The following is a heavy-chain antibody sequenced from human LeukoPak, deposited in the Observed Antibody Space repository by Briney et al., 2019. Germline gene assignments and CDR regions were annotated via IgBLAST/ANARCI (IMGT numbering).Heavy chain of an antibody. CDR2: IYYSGST. J-gene: IGHJ5*02. D-gene: IGHD3-10*01. CDR3: AGGITMVRGVIHWSDP. V-gene: IGHV4-59*01. CDR1: GGSISSYY. Sequence: PSETLSLICTVAGGSISSYYWSWIRQPPGKGLEWIGYIYYSGSTNYNPSLKCRVTISVDTSKNQFSLKLSSVTAADTAVYYCAGGITMVRGVIHWSDPWGQGTLVTVSS.